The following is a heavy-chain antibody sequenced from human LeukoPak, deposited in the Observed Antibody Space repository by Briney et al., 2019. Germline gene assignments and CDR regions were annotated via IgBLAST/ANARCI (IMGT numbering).Heavy chain of an antibody. CDR2: IYYSGST. CDR1: GGSLSSYY. Sequence: SESLSLTCTLSGGSLSSYYWSCIRHPPGKGLGWVGYIYYSGSTNHSPSLKRRVTISVDTSKNQFSLKPSSVTAADTAVYYCARESGSAYDYGAFDIWGQGTMVTVSS. CDR3: ARESGSAYDYGAFDI. D-gene: IGHD3-16*01. J-gene: IGHJ3*02. V-gene: IGHV4-59*01.